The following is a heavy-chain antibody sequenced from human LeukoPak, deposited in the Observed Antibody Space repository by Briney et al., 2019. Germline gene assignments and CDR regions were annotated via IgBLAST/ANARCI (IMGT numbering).Heavy chain of an antibody. V-gene: IGHV1-2*02. CDR3: TCGGSGYLTLDY. Sequence: GASVKVSCKASGYTFTGYYIHWVRQAPGQGLEWMGWINPNGGDTNYAQKLQGRVTMTSDTSISTAYMEMSRLRFDDTAVYYCTCGGSGYLTLDYWGQGTLVTVSS. CDR2: INPNGGDT. CDR1: GYTFTGYY. D-gene: IGHD3-22*01. J-gene: IGHJ4*02.